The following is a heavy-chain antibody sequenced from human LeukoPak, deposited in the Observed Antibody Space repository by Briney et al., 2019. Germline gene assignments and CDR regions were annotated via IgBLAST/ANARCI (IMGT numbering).Heavy chain of an antibody. D-gene: IGHD3-9*01. Sequence: SETLSLTCTVSGVTISSSNYYWVWIRQPPGKRLEWVGSIYYSGSTYYNPSLKSRVTISVDTSKNQFSLKLSSVTAADTAVYYCALRYFDRDYWGQGTLVTVSS. CDR2: IYYSGST. V-gene: IGHV4-39*01. CDR3: ALRYFDRDY. J-gene: IGHJ4*02. CDR1: GVTISSSNYY.